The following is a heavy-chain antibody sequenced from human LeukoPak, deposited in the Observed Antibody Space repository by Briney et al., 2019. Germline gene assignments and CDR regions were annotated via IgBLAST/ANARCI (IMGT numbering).Heavy chain of an antibody. CDR1: GGTFSSYA. J-gene: IGHJ4*02. V-gene: IGHV1-69*01. CDR2: IIPIFGTA. CDR3: ARDGGSKVPVPGLLAYYFDY. Sequence: ASVKVSCKASGGTFSSYAISWVRQAPGQGLEWMGGIIPIFGTANYAQKFQGRVTITADESTSTAYMELSSLRSEDTAVYYCARDGGSKVPVPGLLAYYFDYWGQGTLVTVSS. D-gene: IGHD2-2*01.